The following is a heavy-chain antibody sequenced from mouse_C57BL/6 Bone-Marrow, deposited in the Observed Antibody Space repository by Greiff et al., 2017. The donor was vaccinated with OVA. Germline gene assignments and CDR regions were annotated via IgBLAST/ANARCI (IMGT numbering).Heavy chain of an antibody. V-gene: IGHV1-69*01. D-gene: IGHD2-1*01. J-gene: IGHJ3*01. CDR3: AVYDGNCFAY. CDR2: IDPSDSYT. Sequence: QVQLQQPGAELVMPGASVKLSCKASGYTFTSYWMHWVKQRPGQGLEWIGEIDPSDSYTNYNQKFKGKSTLTVDKSSSTAYMQLGSLTSEDSAVYYCAVYDGNCFAYWGRGTLVTVSA. CDR1: GYTFTSYW.